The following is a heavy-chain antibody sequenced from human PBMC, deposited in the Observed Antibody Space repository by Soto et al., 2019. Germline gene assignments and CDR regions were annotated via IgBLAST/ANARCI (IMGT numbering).Heavy chain of an antibody. Sequence: ASVKVSCKAYGGTFSSYAISWVRQAPGQGLEWMGGIIPLFGTVNYAQKFQGRVTITADESTSTAYMELSSLRSEDTAVYYCARDRRSYYYDSSGYYSGESGYWGQGTLVTVSS. CDR1: GGTFSSYA. D-gene: IGHD3-22*01. CDR2: IIPLFGTV. CDR3: ARDRRSYYYDSSGYYSGESGY. J-gene: IGHJ4*02. V-gene: IGHV1-69*13.